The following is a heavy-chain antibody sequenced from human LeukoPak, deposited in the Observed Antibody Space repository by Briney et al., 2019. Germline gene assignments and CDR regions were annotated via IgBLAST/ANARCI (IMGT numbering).Heavy chain of an antibody. CDR2: INHSGST. CDR3: ARVRLYSGYFYFDY. J-gene: IGHJ4*02. CDR1: GGSFSGYY. Sequence: SETLSLTCAVYGGSFSGYYWSWIRQPPGKGLEWIGEINHSGSTNYNPSLKSRVTISVDTSKNQFSLKLSSVTAADTAVYYCARVRLYSGYFYFDYWGRGTLVTVSS. D-gene: IGHD5-12*01. V-gene: IGHV4-34*01.